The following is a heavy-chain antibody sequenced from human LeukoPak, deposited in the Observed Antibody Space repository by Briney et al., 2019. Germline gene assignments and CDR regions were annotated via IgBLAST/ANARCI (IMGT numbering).Heavy chain of an antibody. V-gene: IGHV3-48*03. CDR1: GFTFSSYE. J-gene: IGHJ4*02. CDR2: ISKSGGPI. Sequence: PGGSLRLSCTASGFTFSSYEMNWVRQAPGKGLEWISYISKSGGPIYYADSVQGRFTISRDNAKNSLYLQMNSLRDEDTAVYYCARVQPGIPWGQGTLVTVSS. D-gene: IGHD6-13*01. CDR3: ARVQPGIP.